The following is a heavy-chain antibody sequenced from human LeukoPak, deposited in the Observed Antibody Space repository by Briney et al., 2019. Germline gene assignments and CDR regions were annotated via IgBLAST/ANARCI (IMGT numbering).Heavy chain of an antibody. CDR2: INPNSGGT. V-gene: IGHV1-2*02. Sequence: ASVKVSCKASGYTFTGYYMYWVRQAPGQGLEWMGWINPNSGGTNYAQKFQGRVTMTRDTSISTAYMELSRLRSDDTAVYYCARDLIGEFNAFDIWGQGTMVTVSS. CDR1: GYTFTGYY. CDR3: ARDLIGEFNAFDI. D-gene: IGHD3-10*01. J-gene: IGHJ3*02.